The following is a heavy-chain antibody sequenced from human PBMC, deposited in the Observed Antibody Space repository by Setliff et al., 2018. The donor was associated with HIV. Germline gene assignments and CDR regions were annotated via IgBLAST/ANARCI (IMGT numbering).Heavy chain of an antibody. V-gene: IGHV4-38-2*02. D-gene: IGHD3-10*01. Sequence: SETLSLTCTVSGYSISSGYYWGWIRQPPGKGLEWIGSIYHSGNTYYNPSLKSRVTISVDTSKNQFSLKLSSVTAADTAVYYCARLLNYYGNWFDPWGQGTLVTVSS. CDR1: GYSISSGYY. CDR2: IYHSGNT. CDR3: ARLLNYYGNWFDP. J-gene: IGHJ5*02.